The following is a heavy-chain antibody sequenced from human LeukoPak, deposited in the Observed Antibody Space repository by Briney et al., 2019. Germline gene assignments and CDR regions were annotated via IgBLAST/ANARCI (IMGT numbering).Heavy chain of an antibody. CDR3: AKDPAVGAAAGQFDY. V-gene: IGHV3-30*18. J-gene: IGHJ4*02. Sequence: GRSLRLSCAASGFTFSSYGMHWVRQAPGKGLEWVAVISYDGSNKYYADSVKGRFTISRDNSKNTLYPQMNSLRAEDTAVYYCAKDPAVGAAAGQFDYWGQGTLVTVSS. CDR1: GFTFSSYG. D-gene: IGHD6-13*01. CDR2: ISYDGSNK.